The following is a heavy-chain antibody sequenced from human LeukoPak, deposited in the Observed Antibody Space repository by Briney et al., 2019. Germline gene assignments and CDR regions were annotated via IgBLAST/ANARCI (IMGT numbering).Heavy chain of an antibody. V-gene: IGHV4-38-2*02. CDR1: GYSISSGYY. Sequence: SETLSLTCTVSGYSISSGYYWGWIRQPPGKGLEWIGSIYHSGSTYYNPSLKSRVTVSVDTSKNQFSLKLSSVTAADTAVYYCARGNYGGPGHDVFDIWGQGTMVTVSS. J-gene: IGHJ3*02. CDR3: ARGNYGGPGHDVFDI. CDR2: IYHSGST. D-gene: IGHD4-23*01.